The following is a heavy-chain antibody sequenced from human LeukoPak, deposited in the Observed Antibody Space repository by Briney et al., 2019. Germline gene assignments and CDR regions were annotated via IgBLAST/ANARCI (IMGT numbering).Heavy chain of an antibody. D-gene: IGHD7-27*01. CDR1: GFTVSTDY. CDR3: ARDPQLGYYFDY. CDR2: IYSGGST. Sequence: GGSLRLSCAASGFTVSTDYMSWVRQAPGKGLEWVSVIYSGGSTYYADSVKGRFTISRDNSKNTLYLQMNSLRAEDTAVYYCARDPQLGYYFDYWGQGTLVTVSS. V-gene: IGHV3-53*01. J-gene: IGHJ4*02.